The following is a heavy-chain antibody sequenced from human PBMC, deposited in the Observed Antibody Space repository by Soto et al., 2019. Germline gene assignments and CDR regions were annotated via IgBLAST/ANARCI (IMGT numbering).Heavy chain of an antibody. CDR3: AKDTYYDFWSGYYTGRALDY. CDR2: TSGSGGST. V-gene: IGHV3-23*01. D-gene: IGHD3-3*01. J-gene: IGHJ4*02. CDR1: GFTFSSYA. Sequence: EVQLLESGGGLVQPGGSLRLSCAASGFTFSSYAMSWVRQAPGKGLEWVSATSGSGGSTYYADSVKGRFTISRDNSKNTRYLQMNSLRAEERAVYYCAKDTYYDFWSGYYTGRALDYWGQGTLVTVSS.